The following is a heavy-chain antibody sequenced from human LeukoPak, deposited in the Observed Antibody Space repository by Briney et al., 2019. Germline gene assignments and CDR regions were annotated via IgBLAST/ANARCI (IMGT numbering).Heavy chain of an antibody. CDR1: GYTFTSYD. V-gene: IGHV1-8*01. J-gene: IGHJ6*03. D-gene: IGHD5-18*01. Sequence: AASVKVSCKASGYTFTSYDINWVRQATGQGLEWMGWMNPNSGNTGYAQKFQGRVTITRNTSISTAYMELSSLRSEDTAVYYCARALQLAGYMDVWGKGTTVTVSS. CDR2: MNPNSGNT. CDR3: ARALQLAGYMDV.